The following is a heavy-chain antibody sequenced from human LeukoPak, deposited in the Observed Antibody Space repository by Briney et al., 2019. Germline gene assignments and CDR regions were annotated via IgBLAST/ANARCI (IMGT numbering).Heavy chain of an antibody. CDR2: ISAYNGNT. V-gene: IGHV1-18*01. Sequence: ASVKVSCKASGYTFTSYGISWVRQAPGQGLEWMGWISAYNGNTNYAQKLQGRVTMTTDTSTSTAYMELRSLRSDDTAVCYCARVIVVVPAAMGEINYWGQGTLVTVSS. J-gene: IGHJ4*02. CDR3: ARVIVVVPAAMGEINY. CDR1: GYTFTSYG. D-gene: IGHD2-2*01.